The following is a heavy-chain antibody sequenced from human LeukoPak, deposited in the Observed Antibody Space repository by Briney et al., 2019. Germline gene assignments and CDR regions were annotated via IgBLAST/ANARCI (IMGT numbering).Heavy chain of an antibody. J-gene: IGHJ4*02. CDR2: IYYSGST. Sequence: SETLSLTCTVSGGSISSYYWSWIRQPPGKGLEWIGYIYYSGSTNYNPSLKSRVTISVDTSRNQFSLKLSSVTAADTAVYYCARGYSSSWPLYYFDYWGQGTLVTVSS. CDR3: ARGYSSSWPLYYFDY. CDR1: GGSISSYY. V-gene: IGHV4-59*01. D-gene: IGHD6-13*01.